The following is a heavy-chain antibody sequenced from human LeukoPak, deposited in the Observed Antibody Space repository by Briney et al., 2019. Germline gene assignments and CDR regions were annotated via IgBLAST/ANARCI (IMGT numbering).Heavy chain of an antibody. CDR2: INPNSGGT. J-gene: IGHJ3*02. CDR1: GYTFTGYY. CDR3: ARGPGHGDYLTGLDAFDI. V-gene: IGHV1-2*02. Sequence: GASVKVSCKASGYTFTGYYMHWVRQAPGQGLEWMGWINPNSGGTNYAQKFQGRVTMTRDTSISTAYMELSRLRSDDTAVYYCARGPGHGDYLTGLDAFDIWGQGTMVTVSS. D-gene: IGHD4-17*01.